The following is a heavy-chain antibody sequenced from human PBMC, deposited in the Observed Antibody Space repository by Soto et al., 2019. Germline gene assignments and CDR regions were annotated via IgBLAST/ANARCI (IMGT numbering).Heavy chain of an antibody. CDR2: IYHSGST. Sequence: QLQLQESGSGLVKPSQTLSLTCAVSGGSISSGGYSWSWIRQPPGKGLEWIGYIYHSGSTYYNPSLKSRVTILADRSKDQFSLKLSAVTAADTAVYYCASSRGRPVPLDYWGQGTLVTVSS. D-gene: IGHD1-26*01. CDR1: GGSISSGGYS. V-gene: IGHV4-30-2*01. J-gene: IGHJ4*02. CDR3: ASSRGRPVPLDY.